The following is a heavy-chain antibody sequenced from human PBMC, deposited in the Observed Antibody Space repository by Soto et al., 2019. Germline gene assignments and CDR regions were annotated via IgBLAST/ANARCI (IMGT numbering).Heavy chain of an antibody. CDR1: GYTFTSYD. V-gene: IGHV1-8*01. D-gene: IGHD5-18*01. CDR2: MNPNSANT. CDR3: ARSGYSYGPFDY. J-gene: IGHJ4*02. Sequence: GASVKVSCKASGYTFTSYDINWVRQATGQGLEWMGWMNPNSANTGCAQKFQGRVTMTRNTSISTAYMELTSVTAADTAVYYCARSGYSYGPFDYWGQGTLVTVSS.